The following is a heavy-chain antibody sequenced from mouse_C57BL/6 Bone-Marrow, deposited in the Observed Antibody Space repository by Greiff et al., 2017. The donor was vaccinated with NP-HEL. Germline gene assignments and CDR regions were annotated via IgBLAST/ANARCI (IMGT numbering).Heavy chain of an antibody. CDR3: ARNKGQVPLYYFDY. V-gene: IGHV2-2*01. J-gene: IGHJ2*01. D-gene: IGHD3-3*01. Sequence: GKLQESGPGLVPPSQSLSITCTVSGFSLTSYGVHWVRQSPGKGLEWLGVIWSGGSTDNNAAFISRLSISKDNSKSQVFFKMNSLQADDTAIYYCARNKGQVPLYYFDYWGQGTTLTVSS. CDR2: IWSGGST. CDR1: GFSLTSYG.